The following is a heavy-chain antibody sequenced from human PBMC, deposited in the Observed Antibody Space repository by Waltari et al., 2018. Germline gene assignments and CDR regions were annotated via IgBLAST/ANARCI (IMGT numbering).Heavy chain of an antibody. D-gene: IGHD4-4*01. CDR3: AREETTYYYYYGMDV. CDR1: GGSFSGYY. J-gene: IGHJ6*02. V-gene: IGHV4-34*01. CDR2: INHSGST. Sequence: QVQLQQWGAGLLKPSETLSPTCAVYGGSFSGYYWSWIRQPPGKGLEWIGEINHSGSTNYNPSLKSRVTISVDTSKNQFSLKLSSVTAADTAVYYCAREETTYYYYYGMDVWGQGTTVTVSS.